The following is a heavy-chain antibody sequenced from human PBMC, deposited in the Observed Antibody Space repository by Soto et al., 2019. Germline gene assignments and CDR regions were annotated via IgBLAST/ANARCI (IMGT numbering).Heavy chain of an antibody. CDR1: GFTFSNYG. V-gene: IGHV3-33*01. Sequence: VQLVESGGGVVQPGRSLRLSCAASGFTFSNYGMHWVRQAPGKGLEWVAVIWYDGSNKYYADSVKGRFTISRDNSKNTLFVQMNSLRDEDTAVYYCARDPSHGSGSYLDYWGQGTLVTVSS. D-gene: IGHD3-10*01. J-gene: IGHJ4*02. CDR3: ARDPSHGSGSYLDY. CDR2: IWYDGSNK.